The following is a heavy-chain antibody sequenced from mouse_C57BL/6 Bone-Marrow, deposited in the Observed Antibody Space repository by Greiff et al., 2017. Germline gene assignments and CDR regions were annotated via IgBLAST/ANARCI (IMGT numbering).Heavy chain of an antibody. D-gene: IGHD1-1*01. CDR1: GYTFTSYW. J-gene: IGHJ3*01. CDR2: IYPGSGST. Sequence: QVQLQQPGAELVKPGASVTMSCKASGYTFTSYWLTWVKPRPGQGLEWIGDIYPGSGSTNYNEKFKSKATLTVDTSSSTAYMQLSSLTSEDSAVYYCARRVGAWFAYWGQGTLVTVSA. CDR3: ARRVGAWFAY. V-gene: IGHV1-55*01.